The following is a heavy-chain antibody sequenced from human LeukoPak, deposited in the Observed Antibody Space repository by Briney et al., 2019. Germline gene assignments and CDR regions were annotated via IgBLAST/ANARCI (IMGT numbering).Heavy chain of an antibody. CDR1: GYTFTSYG. D-gene: IGHD3-3*01. CDR3: ARDPPNYDFWSGYYMPSAFDY. V-gene: IGHV1-18*01. J-gene: IGHJ4*02. CDR2: ISAYNGNT. Sequence: ASVKVSCKASGYTFTSYGISWVRQAPGQGLEWMGWISAYNGNTNYAQKLQGRVTMTTDTSTSTAYMELRSLRSDDTAVYYCARDPPNYDFWSGYYMPSAFDYWGQGTLVTVSS.